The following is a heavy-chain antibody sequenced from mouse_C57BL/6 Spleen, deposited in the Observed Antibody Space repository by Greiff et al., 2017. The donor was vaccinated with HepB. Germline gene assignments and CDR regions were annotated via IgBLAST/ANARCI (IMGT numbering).Heavy chain of an antibody. D-gene: IGHD1-1*01. CDR2: ISSGGSYT. Sequence: DVMLVESGGDLVKPGGSLKLSCAASGFTFSSYGMSWVRQTPDKRLEWVATISSGGSYTYYPDSVKGRFTISRDNAKNTLYLQMSSLKSEDTAMYYCARLTTVVAGDYWGQGTTLTVSS. V-gene: IGHV5-6*02. CDR1: GFTFSSYG. J-gene: IGHJ2*01. CDR3: ARLTTVVAGDY.